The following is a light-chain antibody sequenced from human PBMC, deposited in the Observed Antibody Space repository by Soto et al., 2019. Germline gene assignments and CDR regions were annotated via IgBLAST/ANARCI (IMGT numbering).Light chain of an antibody. CDR2: DVS. Sequence: QSVLTQPASVSGSPGQSITISCTGTSSDVGGYNYVSWYQQHPGKAPKLMIYDVSNRPSGVFNRFSGSKSGNTASLTISGLQAEDEADYYCSSYTSSSTRDFGTGTRSPS. J-gene: IGLJ1*01. CDR3: SSYTSSSTRD. V-gene: IGLV2-14*01. CDR1: SSDVGGYNY.